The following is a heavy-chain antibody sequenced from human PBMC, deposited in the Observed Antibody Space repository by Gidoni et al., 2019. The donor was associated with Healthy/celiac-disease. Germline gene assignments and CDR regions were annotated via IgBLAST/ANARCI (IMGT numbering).Heavy chain of an antibody. CDR3: ATYYYDSSGYYNWFDP. J-gene: IGHJ5*02. D-gene: IGHD3-22*01. Sequence: QVQLVQSGAEVKKPGASVTVSCQASGYTFTSYYMPWVGQAPGQGLEWMGIINPSGGSTSYAQKFQGRVTMTRDTSTSTVYMELSSLRSEDTAVYYCATYYYDSSGYYNWFDPWGQGTLVTVSS. CDR1: GYTFTSYY. V-gene: IGHV1-46*03. CDR2: INPSGGST.